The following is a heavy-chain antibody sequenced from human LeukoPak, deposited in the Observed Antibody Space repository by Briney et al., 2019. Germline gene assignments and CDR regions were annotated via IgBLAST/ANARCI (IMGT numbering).Heavy chain of an antibody. CDR2: ISSSSSYI. Sequence: GGSLRLSCAASGFTFSSYSMNWVRQAPGKGLEWVSSISSSSSYIYYADSVKGRFTISRDNAKNSLYLQMNSLRAEDTAVYYCARDDIAVAAPNWFDPWGQGTLVTVSS. CDR3: ARDDIAVAAPNWFDP. CDR1: GFTFSSYS. J-gene: IGHJ5*02. V-gene: IGHV3-21*01. D-gene: IGHD6-19*01.